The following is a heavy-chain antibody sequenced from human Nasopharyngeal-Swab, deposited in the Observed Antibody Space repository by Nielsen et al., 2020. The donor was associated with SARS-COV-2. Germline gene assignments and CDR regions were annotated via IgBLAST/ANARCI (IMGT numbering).Heavy chain of an antibody. Sequence: AAVTVPCKASGYTFTSYYMHWVRQAPGQGLEWMGIINPSGGSTSYAQKFQGRVTMTRDTSTSTVYMELSSLRSEETAVYYCARGRLRDKERYNWFDPWGQGTLVTVSS. V-gene: IGHV1-46*01. CDR3: ARGRLRDKERYNWFDP. D-gene: IGHD2-21*01. CDR2: INPSGGST. J-gene: IGHJ5*02. CDR1: GYTFTSYY.